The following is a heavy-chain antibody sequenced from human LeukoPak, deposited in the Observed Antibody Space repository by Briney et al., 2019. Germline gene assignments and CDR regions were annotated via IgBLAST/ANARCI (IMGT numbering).Heavy chain of an antibody. V-gene: IGHV3-7*01. D-gene: IGHD2-21*01. CDR1: GFSLSGDW. J-gene: IGHJ4*02. CDR2: IKEDGGET. CDR3: ARPVNRLFLF. Sequence: GGSLRLFCVGSGFSLSGDWMTWVRQAPGTGLEWVANIKEDGGETYYVDSVKGRFTISRDNAKNSLYLQMNNLRAEDTAVYFCARPVNRLFLFWGPGTQVTVSS.